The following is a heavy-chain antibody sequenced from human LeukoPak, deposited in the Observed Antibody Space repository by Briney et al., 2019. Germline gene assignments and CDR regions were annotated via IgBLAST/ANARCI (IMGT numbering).Heavy chain of an antibody. CDR3: PKDHIPGGNRGTLAS. J-gene: IGHJ4*02. CDR2: INWDGDNT. D-gene: IGHD2-21*01. CDR1: GFTFDDYT. V-gene: IGHV3-43*01. Sequence: GGSLRLSCAASGFTFDDYTVHWVHQVPGKGLEWVSLINWDGDNTYYADSVKGRFTISRDNSKNSLYLQMNSLRVEDTALYYSPKDHIPGGNRGTLASWGKGTLVTAS.